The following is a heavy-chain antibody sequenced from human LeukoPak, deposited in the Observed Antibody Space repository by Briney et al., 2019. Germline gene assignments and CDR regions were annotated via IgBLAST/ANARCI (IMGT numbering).Heavy chain of an antibody. J-gene: IGHJ4*02. Sequence: PGGSLRLSCAASGFTFSRYWMSWVRQAPGKGLEWVANIKEDGSVKYYVESVKGRFTISRDNAKNSLYLQMNSLRAEDTAVYYCARDAVYSSSWQYYWGQGTLVTVSS. V-gene: IGHV3-7*01. CDR2: IKEDGSVK. CDR1: GFTFSRYW. CDR3: ARDAVYSSSWQYY. D-gene: IGHD6-13*01.